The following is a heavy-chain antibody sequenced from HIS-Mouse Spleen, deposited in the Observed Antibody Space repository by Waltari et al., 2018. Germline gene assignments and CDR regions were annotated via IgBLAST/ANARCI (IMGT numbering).Heavy chain of an antibody. CDR3: ARVSARRYFDY. CDR2: IYSGGST. D-gene: IGHD6-6*01. CDR1: GFTVSSNY. V-gene: IGHV3-53*02. Sequence: EVQLVETGGGLIQPGGSLRLSCAASGFTVSSNYMSWVRQAPGKGLGWVSVIYSGGSTYYADSVKGRFTISRDNSKNTLYLQMNSLRAEDTAVYYCARVSARRYFDYWGQGTLVTVSS. J-gene: IGHJ4*02.